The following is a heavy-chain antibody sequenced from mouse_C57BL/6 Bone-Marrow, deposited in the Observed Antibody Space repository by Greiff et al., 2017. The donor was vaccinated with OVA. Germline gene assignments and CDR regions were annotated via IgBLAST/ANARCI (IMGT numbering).Heavy chain of an antibody. J-gene: IGHJ1*03. CDR1: GFTFSDYY. V-gene: IGHV5-12*01. Sequence: EVQRVESGGGLVQPGGSLKLSCAASGFTFSDYYMYWVRQTPEKRLEWVAYISNGGGSTYYPDTVKGRFTISRDNAKNTLYLQMSRLKSEDTAMYYCARQGAVVATDWYFDVWGTGTTVTVSS. CDR2: ISNGGGST. D-gene: IGHD1-1*01. CDR3: ARQGAVVATDWYFDV.